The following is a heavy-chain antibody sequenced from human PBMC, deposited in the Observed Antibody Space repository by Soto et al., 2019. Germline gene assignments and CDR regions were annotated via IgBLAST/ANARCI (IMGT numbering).Heavy chain of an antibody. CDR1: GGSISSGGYS. D-gene: IGHD2-2*01. V-gene: IGHV4-30-2*01. J-gene: IGHJ4*02. CDR2: IYHSGST. CDR3: ARGGLVPAAPFDY. Sequence: QLQLQESGSGLVKPSQTLSLTCAVSGGSISSGGYSWSWIRQPPGKGLEWIGYIYHSGSTYYNPSLKSRATISVARSKNQFSLKLSSVTAADTAVYYCARGGLVPAAPFDYWGQGTLVTVSS.